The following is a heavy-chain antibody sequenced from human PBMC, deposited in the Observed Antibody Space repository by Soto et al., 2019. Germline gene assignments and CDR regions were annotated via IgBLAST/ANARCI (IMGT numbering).Heavy chain of an antibody. Sequence: QVQLVESGGGVVQPGRSLRLSCAASGFTFSSYAMHWVRQAPGKGLEWVAVISYDGSNKYYADSVKGRFTISRDNSKNTLYLQMNSLRAEDTAVYYCARVGYSYGYGFDYWGQGTLVTVSS. CDR1: GFTFSSYA. CDR3: ARVGYSYGYGFDY. J-gene: IGHJ4*02. D-gene: IGHD5-18*01. CDR2: ISYDGSNK. V-gene: IGHV3-30-3*01.